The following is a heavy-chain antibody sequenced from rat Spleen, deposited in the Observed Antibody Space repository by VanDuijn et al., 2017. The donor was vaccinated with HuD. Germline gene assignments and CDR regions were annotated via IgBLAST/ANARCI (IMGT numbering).Heavy chain of an antibody. J-gene: IGHJ4*01. CDR1: GFTFSHYD. CDR3: ATGLPGYYYYVMDA. D-gene: IGHD1-4*01. CDR2: ISYDGSST. Sequence: EVQLVESGGGLVQPGRSMKLSCAASGFTFSHYDMAWVRQAPKKGLEWVSFISYDGSSTYYRDSVKGRFTISRDNAKSTLYLQIDSLRSEDTATYYCATGLPGYYYYVMDAWGQGASVTVSS. V-gene: IGHV5-7*01.